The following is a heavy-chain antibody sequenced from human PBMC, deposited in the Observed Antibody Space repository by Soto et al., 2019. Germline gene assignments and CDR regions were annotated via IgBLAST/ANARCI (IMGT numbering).Heavy chain of an antibody. D-gene: IGHD5-18*01. CDR2: ISYDGSNK. J-gene: IGHJ4*02. CDR3: ARDKHSYGYAEFDY. CDR1: GFTFSSYA. V-gene: IGHV3-30-3*01. Sequence: QVKLVESRGGVVQPGRSLRLSCAASGFTFSSYAMHWVRQAPGKGLEWVAVISYDGSNKYYADSVKGRFTISRDNSKNTLYLQMNSLRAEDTAVYYCARDKHSYGYAEFDYWGQGTLVTVSS.